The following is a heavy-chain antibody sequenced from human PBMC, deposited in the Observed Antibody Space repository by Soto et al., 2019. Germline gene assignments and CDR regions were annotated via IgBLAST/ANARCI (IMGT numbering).Heavy chain of an antibody. D-gene: IGHD2-15*01. J-gene: IGHJ4*02. CDR1: GGSISSGGYY. CDR3: ARGDCSGGSCPAAVFDD. V-gene: IGHV4-31*03. Sequence: SETLSLTCTVSGGSISSGGYYWSWIRQHPGKGLEWIGYIYYSGSTYYNPSLKSRVTISVDTSKNQFSLKLSSVTAADTAVYYCARGDCSGGSCPAAVFDDWGQGTLVTVSS. CDR2: IYYSGST.